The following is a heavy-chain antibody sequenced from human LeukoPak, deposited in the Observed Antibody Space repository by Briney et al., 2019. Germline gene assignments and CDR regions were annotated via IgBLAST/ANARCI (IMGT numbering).Heavy chain of an antibody. CDR2: VFYSGNT. CDR3: ARVGGGYDGYFDY. D-gene: IGHD5-12*01. Sequence: SETLSLTCVVSGGSISTNHWSWIRQPPGKGLEWIGYVFYSGNTNYNPSLKSRVTISVDTSKNHFYLKPSSVTAADTAMYYCARVGGGYDGYFDYWGQGTLVTVSS. CDR1: GGSISTNH. J-gene: IGHJ4*02. V-gene: IGHV4-59*01.